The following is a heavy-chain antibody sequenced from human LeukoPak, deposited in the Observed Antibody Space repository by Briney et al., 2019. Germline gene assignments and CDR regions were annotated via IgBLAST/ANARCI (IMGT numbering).Heavy chain of an antibody. D-gene: IGHD6-6*01. CDR2: INSDGSTT. V-gene: IGHV3-74*01. J-gene: IGHJ4*02. Sequence: SGGSLRLSCAASGFTFSSYWMHWVRQAPGKGLVWVSNINSDGSTTTYADSVKGRFTISRDNAENTLYLQMNSLRAEDTAVYYCARDMVYSSSSSFDYWGQGTLVTVSS. CDR1: GFTFSSYW. CDR3: ARDMVYSSSSSFDY.